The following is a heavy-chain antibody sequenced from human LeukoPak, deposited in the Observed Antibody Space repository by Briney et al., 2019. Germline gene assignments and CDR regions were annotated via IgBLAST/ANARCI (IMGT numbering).Heavy chain of an antibody. V-gene: IGHV4-59*06. CDR1: AFSISSFY. D-gene: IGHD3-16*01. Sequence: SETLSFTGTGSAFSISSFYWVWLRPRPGKGREEIGYIYYSGSTYYNPTLKSRITTSVDTSNNQFSLKLSSVTAADTAVYYCAGGLTGPGHTLDYWGQGTLVTVSS. CDR3: AGGLTGPGHTLDY. CDR2: IYYSGST. J-gene: IGHJ4*02.